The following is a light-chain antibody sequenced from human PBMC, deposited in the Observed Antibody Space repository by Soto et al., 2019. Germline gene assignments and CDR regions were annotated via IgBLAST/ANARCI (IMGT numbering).Light chain of an antibody. J-gene: IGKJ1*01. V-gene: IGKV3-20*01. Sequence: EIVLTQSPDSLSLSPGERATLSCRASQNVDNNYLAWYRQRPGLAPRLLIYDASIRATGIPDRFSGSGSGTDFTLSISRLEPEDFAVYYCQQCAYSPRTFGQGTKVEVK. CDR1: QNVDNNY. CDR2: DAS. CDR3: QQCAYSPRT.